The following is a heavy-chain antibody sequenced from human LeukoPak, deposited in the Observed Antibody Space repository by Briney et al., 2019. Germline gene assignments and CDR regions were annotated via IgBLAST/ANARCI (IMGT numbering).Heavy chain of an antibody. J-gene: IGHJ4*02. CDR2: ISNNGGST. D-gene: IGHD3-9*01. CDR1: GFTFSSYA. V-gene: IGHV3-64D*06. Sequence: GGSLRLSCSASGFTFSSYAMHWVRQAPGKGLEYVSAISNNGGSTYYADSVKGRFTISRDNSKNTLYLQMSSLRAEDTAVYYCVKGTDSRYYDILTGYPFDYWGQGTLVTVSS. CDR3: VKGTDSRYYDILTGYPFDY.